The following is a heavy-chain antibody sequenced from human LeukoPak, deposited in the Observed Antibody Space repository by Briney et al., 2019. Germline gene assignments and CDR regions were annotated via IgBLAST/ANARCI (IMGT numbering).Heavy chain of an antibody. CDR1: GGSISSSSYY. CDR3: ARRGYSSGLDY. V-gene: IGHV4-39*01. CDR2: IYYSGRT. J-gene: IGHJ4*02. Sequence: SETLSLTCTVSGGSISSSSYYWGWIRQPPGKGLEWIGSIYYSGRTYYNPSLKSRVTICVDTSKNQFSLKLSSVTAADTAVYYCARRGYSSGLDYWGQGTLVSVS. D-gene: IGHD6-19*01.